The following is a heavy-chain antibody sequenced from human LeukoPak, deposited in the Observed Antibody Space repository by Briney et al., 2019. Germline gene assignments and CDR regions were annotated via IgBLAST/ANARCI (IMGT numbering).Heavy chain of an antibody. Sequence: PGGSLRLSCAASGFTSSSYAMSWVRQVPGKGLEWVSGISGTGGSTYYADSVKGRFTISRDNSKNTLYLQMNSLRAEDTAVYYCAKDQSETHYDSSGRFDYWGQGTLVTVSS. CDR3: AKDQSETHYDSSGRFDY. CDR2: ISGTGGST. J-gene: IGHJ4*02. V-gene: IGHV3-23*01. D-gene: IGHD3-22*01. CDR1: GFTSSSYA.